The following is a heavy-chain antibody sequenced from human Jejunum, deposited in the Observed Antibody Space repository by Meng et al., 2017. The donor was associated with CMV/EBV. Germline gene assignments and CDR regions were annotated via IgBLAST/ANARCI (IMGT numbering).Heavy chain of an antibody. CDR1: GDSISRSTYY. Sequence: SGDSISRSTYYWGWTRQPPGKGLEWIGSVHYSGSTYYNPSLKSRVTMSVDTSKNQISLKLTSVSAADTAVYYCARVCSGGTCLDYWGQGTLVTVSS. J-gene: IGHJ4*02. CDR2: VHYSGST. D-gene: IGHD2-15*01. CDR3: ARVCSGGTCLDY. V-gene: IGHV4-39*07.